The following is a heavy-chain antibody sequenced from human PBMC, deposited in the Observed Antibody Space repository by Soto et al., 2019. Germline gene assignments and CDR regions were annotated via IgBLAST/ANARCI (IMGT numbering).Heavy chain of an antibody. J-gene: IGHJ4*02. CDR3: AKGYTSGWSEGYLDY. Sequence: EVQLLESGGDLVQPGWSLRLSCAASGFAISNYAMGWVHQAPGKGLEWVSSITTTLTTHYADSVKGRFTISRDNSKNTVYLQLNSLRAEDTALYYCAKGYTSGWSEGYLDYWGQGSLVTVSS. CDR2: ITTTLTT. V-gene: IGHV3-23*01. D-gene: IGHD6-19*01. CDR1: GFAISNYA.